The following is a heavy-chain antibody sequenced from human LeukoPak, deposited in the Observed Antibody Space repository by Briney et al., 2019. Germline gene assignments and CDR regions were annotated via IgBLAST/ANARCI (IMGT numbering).Heavy chain of an antibody. CDR1: GFTFSSYA. CDR3: AKDGGGGYYAAEINFGY. CDR2: ISGSGGST. V-gene: IGHV3-23*01. D-gene: IGHD3-22*01. Sequence: PGGSLRLSCAASGFTFSSYAMSWVRQAPGKGLEWVSAISGSGGSTYYADSVKGRFTISRDNSKNTLYLQMNSLRAEDTAVYYCAKDGGGGYYAAEINFGYWGQGTLVTVSS. J-gene: IGHJ4*02.